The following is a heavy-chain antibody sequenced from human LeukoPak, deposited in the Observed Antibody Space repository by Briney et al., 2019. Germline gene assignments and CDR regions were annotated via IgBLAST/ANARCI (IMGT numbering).Heavy chain of an antibody. D-gene: IGHD3-16*01. CDR2: IYYSGST. J-gene: IGHJ3*02. Sequence: SETLSLTCTVSGGSISSYYWSWIRQPPGKGPEWIGYIYYSGSTNYNPSLKSRVTISVDTSKNQFSLKLSSVTASDTAVYYCARKGKLGDAFDIWGQGTMVTVSS. V-gene: IGHV4-59*08. CDR3: ARKGKLGDAFDI. CDR1: GGSISSYY.